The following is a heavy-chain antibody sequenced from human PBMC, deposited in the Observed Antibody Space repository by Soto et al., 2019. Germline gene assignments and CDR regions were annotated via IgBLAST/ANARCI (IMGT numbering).Heavy chain of an antibody. CDR3: ATVKATTVGAYYHYGMDV. D-gene: IGHD1-26*01. J-gene: IGHJ6*02. V-gene: IGHV1-24*01. CDR1: GNTLTELS. CDR2: FDPEDGET. Sequence: AVKPSCKVSGNTLTELSMHWVRQAPGKGLEWMGGFDPEDGETIYAQKFQGRVAMTEDTSTDTAYMELSSLRSEDTAVYYCATVKATTVGAYYHYGMDVWTQGPTVTVSS.